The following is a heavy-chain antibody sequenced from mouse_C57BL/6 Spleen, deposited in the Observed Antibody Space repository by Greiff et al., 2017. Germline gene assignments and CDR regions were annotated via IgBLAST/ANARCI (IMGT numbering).Heavy chain of an antibody. Sequence: EVQLQESGGGLVKPGGSLKLSCAASGFTFSDYGMHWVRQAPEKGLEWVAYISSGSSTIYYADTVKGRFTISRDNAKNTLFLQMTSLRSEDTTMYYCASGYDGSSLDDWGQGTTLTVSS. J-gene: IGHJ2*01. CDR3: ASGYDGSSLDD. V-gene: IGHV5-17*01. CDR2: ISSGSSTI. CDR1: GFTFSDYG. D-gene: IGHD1-1*01.